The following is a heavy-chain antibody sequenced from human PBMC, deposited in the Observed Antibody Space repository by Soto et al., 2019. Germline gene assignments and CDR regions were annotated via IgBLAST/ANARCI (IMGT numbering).Heavy chain of an antibody. CDR3: ARSGYDFWSGYRAYYYYGMDV. CDR2: IWYDGSNK. Sequence: QVQLVESGGGVVQPGRSLRLSCAASGFTFSSYGMHWVRQAPGKGLEWVAVIWYDGSNKYYADSGKGRFTISRDNSKNKLYLQVNSLRAEDTAVYYCARSGYDFWSGYRAYYYYGMDVWGQGTKVTVSS. CDR1: GFTFSSYG. V-gene: IGHV3-33*01. J-gene: IGHJ6*02. D-gene: IGHD3-3*01.